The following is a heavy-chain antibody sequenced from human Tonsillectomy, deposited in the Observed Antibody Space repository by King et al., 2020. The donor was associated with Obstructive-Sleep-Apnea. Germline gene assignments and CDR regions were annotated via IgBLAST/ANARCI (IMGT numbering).Heavy chain of an antibody. D-gene: IGHD2-2*01. CDR3: TRSHGALPTLYHFVP. CDR1: GSTFTNYY. J-gene: IGHJ5*02. V-gene: IGHV1-46*01. Sequence: QLVQSGAEVKKPGASVNISCEASGSTFTNYYMHWVRPAHGQGLEWMGIINPSGGSTTYAQKFQGRVTMTRDTSTSTVYMELSSLRSEDTALYYCTRSHGALPTLYHFVPWGQGTLVTVSS. CDR2: INPSGGST.